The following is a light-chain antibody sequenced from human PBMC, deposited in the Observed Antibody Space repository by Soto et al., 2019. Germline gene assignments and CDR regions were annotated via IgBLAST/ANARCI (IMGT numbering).Light chain of an antibody. V-gene: IGLV2-14*01. J-gene: IGLJ2*01. CDR1: SSDVGGYNY. CDR2: DVS. CDR3: SSYTSSSTVV. Sequence: QSALTHPASVSGSRGQSITISCTGTSSDVGGYNYVSWYQQHPGKAPKLMIYDVSNRPSGVSNRFSASKSGNTASLTISGLVAEDEADYYCSSYTSSSTVVFGGGTKLTVL.